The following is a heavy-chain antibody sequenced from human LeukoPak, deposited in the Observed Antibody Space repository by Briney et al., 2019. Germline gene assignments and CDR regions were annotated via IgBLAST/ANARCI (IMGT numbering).Heavy chain of an antibody. Sequence: ASVKVSCEASGYTFTSYDINWVRQAPGQGLEWMGWMNPNSGNTGYAQIFQGRVTMTRDSSISTAYMELSSLRSEDTAVYYCARGALSSSCSGGSCYTVDVWGKGTTVTISS. V-gene: IGHV1-8*01. CDR3: ARGALSSSCSGGSCYTVDV. CDR1: GYTFTSYD. D-gene: IGHD2-15*01. J-gene: IGHJ6*04. CDR2: MNPNSGNT.